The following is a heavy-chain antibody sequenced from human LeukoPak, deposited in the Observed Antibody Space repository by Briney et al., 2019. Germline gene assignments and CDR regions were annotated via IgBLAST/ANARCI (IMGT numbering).Heavy chain of an antibody. CDR2: IYHSGST. CDR1: GGSISSSSYF. D-gene: IGHD3-16*02. Sequence: SETLSLTCTVSGGSISSSSYFWGWIRQPPGKGLEWIGTIYHSGSTYYNPSLKSRVTMSVDTSKNQFSLKLSSVTAADTAVYYCARHRGDYDYVWGGDRSTFFDYWGQGTLVTVSS. CDR3: ARHRGDYDYVWGGDRSTFFDY. V-gene: IGHV4-39*01. J-gene: IGHJ4*02.